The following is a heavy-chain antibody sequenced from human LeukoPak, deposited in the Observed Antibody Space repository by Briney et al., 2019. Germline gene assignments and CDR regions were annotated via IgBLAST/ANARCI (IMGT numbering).Heavy chain of an antibody. J-gene: IGHJ4*02. CDR1: GFTFSSYT. V-gene: IGHV3-23*01. CDR2: INQSGGT. CDR3: ARGGFGTSGLGD. D-gene: IGHD6-19*01. Sequence: GGSLRLSCGASGFTFSSYTMSWVRQAPGKGLEWVSDINQSGGTYYADSVKGRFTISRDNAINSLYLQINNLRVEDTAVYYCARGGFGTSGLGDWGQGTLVTVSS.